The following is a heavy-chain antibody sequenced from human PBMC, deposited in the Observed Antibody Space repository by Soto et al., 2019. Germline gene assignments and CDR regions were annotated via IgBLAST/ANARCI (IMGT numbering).Heavy chain of an antibody. CDR3: ARTTAVPNTLRSRYFFDF. V-gene: IGHV4-59*01. Sequence: SETLSLTCTVSGGSISSYYWSWIRQPPGKRLEWIGYVYYSGTTNYNPSLKSRVTISIDMSRNQFSLRLSSVTAADTALYYCARTTAVPNTLRSRYFFDFWGQGTLVTVSS. J-gene: IGHJ4*02. CDR1: GGSISSYY. D-gene: IGHD3-9*01. CDR2: VYYSGTT.